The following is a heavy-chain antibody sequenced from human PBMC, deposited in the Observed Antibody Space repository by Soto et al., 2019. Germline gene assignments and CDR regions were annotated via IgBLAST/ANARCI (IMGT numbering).Heavy chain of an antibody. CDR1: VGSISTLY. V-gene: IGHV4-59*01. Sequence: SGTLSLTCKVTVGSISTLYWSWIRQPPGKELEWIGHIYYTGSPTYSPSLKSRATISEDTSKKTVSLRLSSVTAEDTAVYFCARSRATRQPFDYWGQGTLVTASS. D-gene: IGHD1-26*01. CDR3: ARSRATRQPFDY. CDR2: IYYTGSP. J-gene: IGHJ4*02.